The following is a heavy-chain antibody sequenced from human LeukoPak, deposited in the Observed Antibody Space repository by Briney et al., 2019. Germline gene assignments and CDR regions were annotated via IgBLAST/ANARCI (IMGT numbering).Heavy chain of an antibody. J-gene: IGHJ4*02. Sequence: PGGSVRLSCAASGFTFSNYAIAWVRQAPGKGLEWVAFIRYDGSNKYYADSVKGRFTISRDNSKNTLYLQMNSLRAEDTAVYYCAKIAAAGPNYWGQGTLVTVSS. CDR3: AKIAAAGPNY. CDR1: GFTFSNYA. V-gene: IGHV3-30*02. CDR2: IRYDGSNK. D-gene: IGHD6-13*01.